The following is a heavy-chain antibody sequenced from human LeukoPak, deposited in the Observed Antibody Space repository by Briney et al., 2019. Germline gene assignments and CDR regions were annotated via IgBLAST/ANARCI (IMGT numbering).Heavy chain of an antibody. CDR1: GFTFSSYA. V-gene: IGHV3-23*01. CDR3: AKLLRAGRLLTISLDS. J-gene: IGHJ4*02. D-gene: IGHD3-10*01. Sequence: GGSLRLSCAASGFTFSSYAIHWVRQAPGKGLEWVSAVSGSGGTTRYADSAKGRFTISRDNSKNTLYLQLNSLRAEDTAVYYCAKLLRAGRLLTISLDSWGQGTLVTVSS. CDR2: VSGSGGTT.